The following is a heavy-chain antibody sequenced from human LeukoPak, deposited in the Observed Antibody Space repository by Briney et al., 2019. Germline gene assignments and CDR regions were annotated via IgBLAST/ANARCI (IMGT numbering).Heavy chain of an antibody. CDR2: ISSDGTKK. D-gene: IGHD5-12*01. Sequence: GRSLTLSCAASRFTFSNYAVNWVRQAPGKGLDWVAIISSDGTKKYYADSVTGRFTISRDNSKNTVFLQMNSLRDEDTAIYYCAREVGYSDYWGQGTLVTVSS. J-gene: IGHJ4*02. CDR3: AREVGYSDY. V-gene: IGHV3-30*04. CDR1: RFTFSNYA.